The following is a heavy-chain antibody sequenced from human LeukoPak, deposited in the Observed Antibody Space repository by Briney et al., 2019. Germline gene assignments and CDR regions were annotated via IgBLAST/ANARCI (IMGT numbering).Heavy chain of an antibody. Sequence: GGSLRLSCAASGFTFSSYAMSWVRQAPGKGPEWVSAISHSGGTTYYADSVKGRFTITRDNSKNTLYLQMNSLRAEDTAVYYCAKDAGSGNRGPNWFDPWGQGTLVTVSS. D-gene: IGHD3-10*01. CDR1: GFTFSSYA. CDR2: ISHSGGTT. CDR3: AKDAGSGNRGPNWFDP. J-gene: IGHJ5*02. V-gene: IGHV3-23*01.